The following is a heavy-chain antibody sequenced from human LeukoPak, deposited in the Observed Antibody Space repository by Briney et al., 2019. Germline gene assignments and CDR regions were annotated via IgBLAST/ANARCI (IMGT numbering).Heavy chain of an antibody. J-gene: IGHJ4*02. CDR3: ARGPNWNDLIDY. CDR1: GGTFSSYA. V-gene: IGHV1-69*04. Sequence: SVKVSCKASGGTFSSYAISWVRQAPGQGLEWMGRIIPILGIANYAQKFQGRVTITADKSTSTAYMELSSLRSEDTAVYYCARGPNWNDLIDYWGQGTQVTVSS. CDR2: IIPILGIA. D-gene: IGHD1-1*01.